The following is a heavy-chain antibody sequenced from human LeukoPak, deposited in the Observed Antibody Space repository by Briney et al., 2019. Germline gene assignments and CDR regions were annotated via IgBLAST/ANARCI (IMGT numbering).Heavy chain of an antibody. D-gene: IGHD2-8*01. V-gene: IGHV3-23*01. Sequence: GGSLRLSCAASGFTFSSSAMNWVRQAPGKGLEWVSAISGSGGSTYYADSVKGRFTISRDNSKNSLYLQMNSLRAEDTAVYYCARALIGYYFDYWGQGTLVTVSS. CDR3: ARALIGYYFDY. CDR1: GFTFSSSA. J-gene: IGHJ4*02. CDR2: ISGSGGST.